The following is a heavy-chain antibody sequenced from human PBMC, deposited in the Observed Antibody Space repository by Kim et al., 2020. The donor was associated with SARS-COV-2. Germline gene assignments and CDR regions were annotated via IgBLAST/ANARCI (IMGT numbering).Heavy chain of an antibody. CDR3: AAVSSGYTDDAFDI. V-gene: IGHV1-58*01. D-gene: IGHD3-22*01. J-gene: IGHJ3*02. Sequence: ARKFTERVTITRDMSTSTAYMELSSLRSEDTAVYYCAAVSSGYTDDAFDIWGQGTMVTVSS.